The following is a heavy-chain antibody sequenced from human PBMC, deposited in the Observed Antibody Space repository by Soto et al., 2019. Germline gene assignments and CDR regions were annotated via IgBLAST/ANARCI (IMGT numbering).Heavy chain of an antibody. D-gene: IGHD4-17*01. V-gene: IGHV4-30-2*05. J-gene: IGHJ5*02. CDR3: ARSPQDYVIWFDP. Sequence: PSETLSLTCAVSGGSISSGGYSWSWIRRPRGKGLEWIGYIYHSGRTCYNPSLKSRVTISVDTSKNQFSLKLSSVTAADTAVYYCARSPQDYVIWFDPWGRGTLVTVSS. CDR1: GGSISSGGYS. CDR2: IYHSGRT.